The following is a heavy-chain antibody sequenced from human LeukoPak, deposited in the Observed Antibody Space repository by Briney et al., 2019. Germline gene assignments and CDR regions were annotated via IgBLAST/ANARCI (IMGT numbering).Heavy chain of an antibody. CDR1: GGSFSGYY. CDR3: ARARYNWNDGENWFDP. Sequence: SETLSLTCAVYGGSFSGYYWSWIRQPPGKGLEWIGYIYYSGSTNYNPSLKSRVTISVVTSKNQFSLKLSSVTAADTAVYYCARARYNWNDGENWFDPWGQGTLVTVSS. CDR2: IYYSGST. V-gene: IGHV4-59*01. J-gene: IGHJ5*02. D-gene: IGHD1-1*01.